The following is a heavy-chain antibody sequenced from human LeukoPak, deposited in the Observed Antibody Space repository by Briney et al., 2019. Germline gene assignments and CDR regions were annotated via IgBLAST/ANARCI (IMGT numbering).Heavy chain of an antibody. CDR3: ARDLYNWNDEGYFDY. D-gene: IGHD1-1*01. Sequence: ASVKVSCKASGYTFTGYYMHWLRQAPGQGLEWMGWINPNSGGTNYAQKFQGRVTMTRDTSISTAYMELSRLRSDDTAVYYCARDLYNWNDEGYFDYWGQGTLVTVSS. V-gene: IGHV1-2*02. CDR1: GYTFTGYY. J-gene: IGHJ4*02. CDR2: INPNSGGT.